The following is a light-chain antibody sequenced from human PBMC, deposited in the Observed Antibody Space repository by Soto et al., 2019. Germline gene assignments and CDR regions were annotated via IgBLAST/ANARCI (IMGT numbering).Light chain of an antibody. Sequence: EIVMTQSPATLSVSPGERATLSCRASQSVNINLAWYQQKPGQAPRPLIYGASTRATGVPARFSSSGSGTEFTLTISSLQSEDFAVYYCQQYSNWPTFGQGTKVDI. J-gene: IGKJ1*01. V-gene: IGKV3-15*01. CDR2: GAS. CDR1: QSVNIN. CDR3: QQYSNWPT.